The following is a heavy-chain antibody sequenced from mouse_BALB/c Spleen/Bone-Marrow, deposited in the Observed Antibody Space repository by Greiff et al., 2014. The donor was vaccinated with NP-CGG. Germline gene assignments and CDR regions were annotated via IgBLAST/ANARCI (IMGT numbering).Heavy chain of an antibody. CDR1: GFNIKDTY. D-gene: IGHD1-1*01. V-gene: IGHV14-3*02. Sequence: VQLKESGAELVKPGAAVKLSCTGSGFNIKDTYMHWVKQRPEQGLEWIGRIDPGNGNTEYDPNFQGKATLTADKSSNTAYLQFSSLTSEDTSVYYCFCYYYSISSFAYWGQGTLVTVSS. J-gene: IGHJ3*01. CDR3: FCYYYSISSFAY. CDR2: IDPGNGNT.